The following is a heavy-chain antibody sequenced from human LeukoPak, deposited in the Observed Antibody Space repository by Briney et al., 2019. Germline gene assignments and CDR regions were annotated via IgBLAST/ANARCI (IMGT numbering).Heavy chain of an antibody. CDR1: GFTVSTTY. Sequence: GGSLRLSCAASGFTVSTTYIMWVRQAAGKRLQWVSVIDSGGTRNYADSVKGRFTISRDNSKNMVYLQMNDLRVEDTAMYYCARISRWGQGTLVTVSS. CDR2: IDSGGTR. CDR3: ARISR. J-gene: IGHJ4*02. V-gene: IGHV3-53*01.